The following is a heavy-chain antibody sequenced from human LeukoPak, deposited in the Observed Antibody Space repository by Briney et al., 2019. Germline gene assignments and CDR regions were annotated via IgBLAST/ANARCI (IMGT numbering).Heavy chain of an antibody. D-gene: IGHD6-19*01. J-gene: IGHJ4*02. CDR1: GFTFSSYA. V-gene: IGHV3-23*01. Sequence: GGSLRLSCAASGFTFSSYAMSWVRQAPGKGLEWVSAISGSGGSTYYADSVKGRFTISRDNSKNTLYLQMNSLRAEDTAVYYCARGGAVLVAVAGYFDYRGQGTLVTVSS. CDR3: ARGGAVLVAVAGYFDY. CDR2: ISGSGGST.